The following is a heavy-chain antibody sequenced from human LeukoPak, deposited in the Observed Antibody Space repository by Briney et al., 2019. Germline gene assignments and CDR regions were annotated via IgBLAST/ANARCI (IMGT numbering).Heavy chain of an antibody. CDR2: INPNSGGT. CDR1: GYTFTGYY. V-gene: IGHV1-2*04. D-gene: IGHD3-9*01. Sequence: ASVKVSCKASGYTFTGYYMHWVRQAPGQGLEWMGWINPNSGGTNYAQKFQGWVTMTRDTSISTAYMELSRLRSDDTAVYYCARDRLRRNYHYDILTGPTHDDPGLDFDYWGQGTPVTVSS. CDR3: ARDRLRRNYHYDILTGPTHDDPGLDFDY. J-gene: IGHJ4*02.